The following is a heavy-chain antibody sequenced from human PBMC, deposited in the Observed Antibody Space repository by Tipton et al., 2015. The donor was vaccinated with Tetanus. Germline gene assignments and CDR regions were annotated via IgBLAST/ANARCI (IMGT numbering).Heavy chain of an antibody. CDR2: VYSSGST. J-gene: IGHJ4*02. CDR3: ATESLVFRRLLD. V-gene: IGHV4-4*07. CDR1: GGSIISYY. D-gene: IGHD3-3*01. Sequence: TLSLTCTVSGGSIISYYWSWIRQPAGKGLEWIGRVYSSGSTHYNPSFKSRVTMSVDTSKNQLSLKLDSVTSADTAVYYCATESLVFRRLLDWGPGILVTVSS.